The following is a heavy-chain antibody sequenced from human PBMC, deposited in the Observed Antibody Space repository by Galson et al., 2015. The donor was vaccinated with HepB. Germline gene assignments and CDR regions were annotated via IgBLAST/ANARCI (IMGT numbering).Heavy chain of an antibody. J-gene: IGHJ3*02. CDR1: GYDFNKYY. CDR2: VNPTTGDA. V-gene: IGHV1-2*04. CDR3: VRGSAYDFCAFNI. D-gene: IGHD3/OR15-3a*01. Sequence: SVKVSCKASGYDFNKYYKHWVRQAPGQGLEGMGGVNPTTGDAKYAQKFQPWVTPTRDASINTGYMELRRLRSDDTALYYCVRGSAYDFCAFNIWGQGTMVRVSS.